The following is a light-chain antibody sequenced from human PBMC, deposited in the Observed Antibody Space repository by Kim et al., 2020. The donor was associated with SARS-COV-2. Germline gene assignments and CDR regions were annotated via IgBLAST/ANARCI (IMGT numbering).Light chain of an antibody. V-gene: IGKV3-11*01. CDR1: QSVGTF. J-gene: IGKJ5*01. Sequence: PGERATLSCRASQSVGTFLAWYQQKPGQAPRLLISDASTRAACIPPRFSGGGSGTDFTLTISSLETEDSAVYYCQQRSSWPPRLTFGQGTRLEIK. CDR2: DAS. CDR3: QQRSSWPPRLT.